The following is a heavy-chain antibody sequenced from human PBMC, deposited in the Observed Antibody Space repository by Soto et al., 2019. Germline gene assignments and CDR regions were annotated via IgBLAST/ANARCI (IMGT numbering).Heavy chain of an antibody. J-gene: IGHJ4*02. CDR2: INHSGST. CDR1: GGSFSGYS. Sequence: QVQLQQWGAGLLKPSETLSLTCAVYGGSFSGYSWSWIRQPPGKGLEWIGEINHSGSTNYNPSLKSRVTISVDTSKNQFSLKLSSVTAADTAVYYCARGLYSPTLLWGQGTLVTVSS. D-gene: IGHD5-18*01. CDR3: ARGLYSPTLL. V-gene: IGHV4-34*01.